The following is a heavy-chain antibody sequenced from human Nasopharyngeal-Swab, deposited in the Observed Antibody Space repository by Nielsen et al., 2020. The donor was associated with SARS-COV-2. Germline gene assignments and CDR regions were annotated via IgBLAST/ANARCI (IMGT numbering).Heavy chain of an antibody. CDR2: INPNSGNT. V-gene: IGHV1-8*02. J-gene: IGHJ5*02. CDR1: GYTFTSYG. D-gene: IGHD3-10*01. CDR3: ARLEVRGVIGP. Sequence: ASVKVSCKASGYTFTSYGISWVRPAPGQGLEWMGWINPNSGNTGYAQKFQGRISMTRNTHINTAYMELDSLTSADTAVYYCARLEVRGVIGPWGQGTLVTVSS.